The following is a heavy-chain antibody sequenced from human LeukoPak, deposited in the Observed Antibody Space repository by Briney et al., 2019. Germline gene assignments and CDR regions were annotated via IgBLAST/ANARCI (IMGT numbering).Heavy chain of an antibody. CDR3: AKYTSGTSYRGLDQ. CDR1: GVTVSRYA. J-gene: IGHJ4*02. CDR2: IIGSAVNT. Sequence: GGSLRLSCGMSGVTVSRYAMSWVRQAPGKGLEWVSTIIGSAVNTYYADSVKGRFTISRDDSKNTVYLQMNSLRAEDTAVYSCAKYTSGTSYRGLDQWGQGTLVTVSS. D-gene: IGHD3-10*01. V-gene: IGHV3-23*01.